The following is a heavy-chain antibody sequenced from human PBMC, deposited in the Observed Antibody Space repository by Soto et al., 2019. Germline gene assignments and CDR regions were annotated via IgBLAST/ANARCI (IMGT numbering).Heavy chain of an antibody. CDR3: GRHGCSRGSCYSFWLDP. CDR2: IYPGDSDT. V-gene: IGHV5-51*01. J-gene: IGHJ5*02. D-gene: IGHD2-15*01. CDR1: GYSFTSYW. Sequence: GESLKISCKGSGYSFTSYWIGWVRQMPVKGLEWMGMIYPGDSDTRYSPSFQGQVTISADKSIRTAYLQWSSVEASDTAMYDCGRHGCSRGSCYSFWLDPWGQGTRVSVSS.